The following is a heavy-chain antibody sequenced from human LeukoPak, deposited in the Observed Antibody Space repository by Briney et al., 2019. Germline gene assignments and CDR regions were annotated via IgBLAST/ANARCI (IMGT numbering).Heavy chain of an antibody. CDR3: AGSGLRYFDY. V-gene: IGHV4-59*08. CDR1: RGSISTYY. Sequence: SETLSLTCTVSRGSISTYYWSWMRQPPGKGLEWIGYIHYSGSTDYNPSLKSRISMSLDTSKNQFSLKLTSVTAADTAVYYCAGSGLRYFDYWGQGTLVTVSS. D-gene: IGHD3-22*01. J-gene: IGHJ4*02. CDR2: IHYSGST.